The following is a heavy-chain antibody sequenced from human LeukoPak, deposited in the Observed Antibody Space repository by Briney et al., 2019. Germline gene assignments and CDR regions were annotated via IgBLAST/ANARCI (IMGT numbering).Heavy chain of an antibody. CDR3: ARRDRDLSY. D-gene: IGHD2-21*02. Sequence: PGGSLRLSCGASGFTFTTYSMTWVRQAPGQGLEWVSIISSGSSAIFPADALKGRFTISRDDAKNLLYLDMNRLRAEDTAVYYCARRDRDLSYWGQGAPFTVSS. CDR1: GFTFTTYS. CDR2: ISSGSSAI. V-gene: IGHV3-21*01. J-gene: IGHJ4*02.